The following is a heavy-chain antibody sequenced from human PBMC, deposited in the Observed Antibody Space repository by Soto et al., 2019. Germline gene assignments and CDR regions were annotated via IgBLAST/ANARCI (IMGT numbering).Heavy chain of an antibody. CDR3: ATENTAMVTLYYYGMDV. D-gene: IGHD5-18*01. V-gene: IGHV1-24*01. CDR1: GYTLTELS. J-gene: IGHJ6*02. CDR2: FDPEDGET. Sequence: ASVKVSCKVSGYTLTELSMHWVRQAPGKGLEWMGGFDPEDGETIYAQKFQGRVTMTEDTSTDTAYMELSSLRSEDTAVYYCATENTAMVTLYYYGMDVWGQGTTVTVSS.